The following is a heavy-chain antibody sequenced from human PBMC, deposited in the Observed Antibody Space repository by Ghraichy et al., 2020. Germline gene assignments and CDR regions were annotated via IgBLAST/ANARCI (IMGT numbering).Heavy chain of an antibody. D-gene: IGHD6-19*01. CDR2: ISSSGSTI. CDR3: ARDLGIAVVGSWYFDL. J-gene: IGHJ2*01. Sequence: GGSLRLSCAASGFTVRSYEMNWVRQAPGKGLEWVSYISSSGSTIKYADFVKGRFTISRDNAKNSLYLQMNSLRAEDTAFYYCARDLGIAVVGSWYFDLWGRGTLVTVSS. V-gene: IGHV3-48*03. CDR1: GFTVRSYE.